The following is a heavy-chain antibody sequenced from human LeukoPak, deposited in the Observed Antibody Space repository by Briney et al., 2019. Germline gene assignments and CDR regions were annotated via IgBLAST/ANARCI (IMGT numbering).Heavy chain of an antibody. Sequence: KPSETLSLTCAVYGGSFSGYYWSWIRQPPWKGLEWIREINHSGSTNYNPSLKSRVTISVDTSKNQFSLKLSSVTAADTAVYYCARGIYDFWSGYFFDYWGQGTLVTVSS. D-gene: IGHD3-3*01. CDR2: INHSGST. J-gene: IGHJ4*02. CDR1: GGSFSGYY. CDR3: ARGIYDFWSGYFFDY. V-gene: IGHV4-34*01.